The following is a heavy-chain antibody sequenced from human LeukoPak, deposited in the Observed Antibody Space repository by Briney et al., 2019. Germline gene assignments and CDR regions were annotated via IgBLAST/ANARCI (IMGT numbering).Heavy chain of an antibody. V-gene: IGHV4-34*01. D-gene: IGHD6-19*01. J-gene: IGHJ5*02. Sequence: PSETLSLTCAVYGGSFSGYYWSWIRQPPGKGLEWIGEINHSGSTNYNPSLKSRVTISVDTSKNQFPLKLSSVTAADTAVYYCARGPRIAVAGRRSWFDPWGQGTLVTVSS. CDR3: ARGPRIAVAGRRSWFDP. CDR1: GGSFSGYY. CDR2: INHSGST.